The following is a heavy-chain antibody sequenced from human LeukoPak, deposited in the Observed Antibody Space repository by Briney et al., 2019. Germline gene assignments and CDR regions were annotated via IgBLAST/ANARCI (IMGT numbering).Heavy chain of an antibody. J-gene: IGHJ3*02. V-gene: IGHV3-30*02. CDR3: AKDPRGAFHI. CDR1: GFTFSSYS. CDR2: IRYDGSNK. Sequence: GGSLRLSCAASGFTFSSYSMNWVRQAPGKGLEWVAFIRYDGSNKYYADSVKGRFTISRDNSKNTLYLQMNSLRAEDTAVYYCAKDPRGAFHIWGQGTMVTVSS. D-gene: IGHD3-16*01.